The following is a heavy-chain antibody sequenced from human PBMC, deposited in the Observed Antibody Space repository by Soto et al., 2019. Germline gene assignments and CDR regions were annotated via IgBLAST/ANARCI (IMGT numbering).Heavy chain of an antibody. CDR3: ARGVVDYHTVLTIDD. J-gene: IGHJ4*02. D-gene: IGHD2-15*01. CDR2: INPNSGGT. Sequence: GASVKVSCKASGYTFTGYYMHWVRQAPGQGLEWMGWINPNSGGTNYAQKFQGWVTMTRDTSISTAYMELSRLRSDDTAVYYCARGVVDYHTVLTIDDWGQGTLVTVSS. V-gene: IGHV1-2*04. CDR1: GYTFTGYY.